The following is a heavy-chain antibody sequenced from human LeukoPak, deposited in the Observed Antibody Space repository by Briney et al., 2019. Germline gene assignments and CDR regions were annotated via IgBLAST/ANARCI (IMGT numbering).Heavy chain of an antibody. V-gene: IGHV3-30*18. D-gene: IGHD2-15*01. Sequence: GGSLRLSSAPSGFTFSTYGMQWVREAPGKGLGWGAVISYDGSNKYYADSVKGRFTLSRDNSKNTLYLQMNSLRAEDTAVYYCAKGSGYCGGGSCYPQYYFDYWGQGTLVTVSS. CDR2: ISYDGSNK. J-gene: IGHJ4*02. CDR1: GFTFSTYG. CDR3: AKGSGYCGGGSCYPQYYFDY.